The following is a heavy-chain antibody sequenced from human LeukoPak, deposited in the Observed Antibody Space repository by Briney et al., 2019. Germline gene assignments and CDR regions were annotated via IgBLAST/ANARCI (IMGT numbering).Heavy chain of an antibody. CDR2: IIPIFGTA. D-gene: IGHD3-10*01. CDR3: ARDRPPSGYYYGMDV. J-gene: IGHJ6*04. V-gene: IGHV1-69*13. CDR1: GGTFSSYA. Sequence: GASVKVSCKASGGTFSSYAISWVRQAPGQGLEWMGGIIPIFGTANYAQKFQGRVTITADESTSTAYMELSSLRSEDTAVYYCARDRPPSGYYYGMDVWGKGTPVTVSS.